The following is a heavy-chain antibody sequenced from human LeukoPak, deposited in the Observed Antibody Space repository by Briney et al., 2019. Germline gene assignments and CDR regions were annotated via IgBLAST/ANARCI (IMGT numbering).Heavy chain of an antibody. CDR2: MSYSGST. J-gene: IGHJ4*02. D-gene: IGHD3-9*01. V-gene: IGHV4-39*07. CDR3: ARVEGLRYFDWLFDY. Sequence: SETLSLTCTVSGGSITSSSYSWGWIRQPPGKGLEWIASMSYSGSTYYNPSLKSRVTISVDTSRNQFSLKLSSVTAADTAVYYCARVEGLRYFDWLFDYWGQGTLVTVSS. CDR1: GGSITSSSYS.